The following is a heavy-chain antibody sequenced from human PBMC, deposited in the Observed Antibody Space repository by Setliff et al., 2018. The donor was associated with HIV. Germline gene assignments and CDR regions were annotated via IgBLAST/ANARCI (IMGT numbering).Heavy chain of an antibody. V-gene: IGHV3-21*01. D-gene: IGHD2-15*01. CDR3: ARMAPGWNAFDI. Sequence: PGGSLRLSCTVSGFTFISSTMNWVRQAPGKGLEWVASISSSGSYIHYADSLKGRFTISRDNAKNSQYLLMNSLRAEDTAVYYCARMAPGWNAFDIWGQGTVVTVSS. J-gene: IGHJ3*02. CDR1: GFTFISST. CDR2: ISSSGSYI.